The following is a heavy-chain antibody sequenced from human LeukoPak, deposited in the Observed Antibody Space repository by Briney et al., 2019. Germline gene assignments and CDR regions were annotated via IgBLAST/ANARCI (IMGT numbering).Heavy chain of an antibody. CDR1: GYTFTAYY. CDR2: INPNSGDP. J-gene: IGHJ4*02. V-gene: IGHV1-2*02. CDR3: ARGGDGSRRDFDY. Sequence: ASVKVSCKASGYTFTAYYMHWLRQAPGQGLQWMGWINPNSGDPNYAQTFQGRVTMTRDTSISTAYMQLNSLRSDDTAVYYCARGGDGSRRDFDYWGQGTLVTVSS. D-gene: IGHD5-24*01.